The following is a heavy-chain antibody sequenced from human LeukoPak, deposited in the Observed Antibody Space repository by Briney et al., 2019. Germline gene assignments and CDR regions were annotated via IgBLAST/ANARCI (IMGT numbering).Heavy chain of an antibody. CDR1: GYTFTNYY. D-gene: IGHD2-15*01. CDR2: VNPNSGGT. CDR3: ARDPLNCSGGRCSFYYYGVDV. J-gene: IGHJ6*02. V-gene: IGHV1-46*01. Sequence: ASVKVSCKASGYTFTNYYIHWVRQAPGQGLEWMGIVNPNSGGTTYAQKFQGRVTMTRDTSTSTVYMELSSLRSEDTAVYYCARDPLNCSGGRCSFYYYGVDVWGQGTTVTVSS.